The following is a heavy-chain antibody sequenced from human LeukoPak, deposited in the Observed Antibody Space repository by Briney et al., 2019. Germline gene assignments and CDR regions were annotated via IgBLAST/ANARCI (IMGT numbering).Heavy chain of an antibody. CDR2: IYPGDSDT. CDR1: GYSFTTYW. V-gene: IGHV5-51*01. J-gene: IGHJ4*02. Sequence: GESLKISCKASGYSFTTYWIAWVRQMPGKGLEWMGMIYPGDSDTRYSPSFQGQITTSVDKSISIACLQWSSLKASDTAMYYCARLLQGVAGTWGYWGQGTLVTV. CDR3: ARLLQGVAGTWGY. D-gene: IGHD6-19*01.